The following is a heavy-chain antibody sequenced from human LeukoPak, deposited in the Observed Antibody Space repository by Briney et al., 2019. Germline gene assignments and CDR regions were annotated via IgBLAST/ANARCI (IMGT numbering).Heavy chain of an antibody. CDR2: ISYDANNK. J-gene: IGHJ3*02. D-gene: IGHD4-17*01. Sequence: PGGSLRLSRATSGFNLRASAMYWVRQAPGKGLEWVAAISYDANNKDFADSVKGRFTISRDNSKNTLYLQMNSLRVEDTAVYYCARSVTDYGDNGDAFDIWGQGTMVTVSS. CDR3: ARSVTDYGDNGDAFDI. V-gene: IGHV3-30-3*01. CDR1: GFNLRASA.